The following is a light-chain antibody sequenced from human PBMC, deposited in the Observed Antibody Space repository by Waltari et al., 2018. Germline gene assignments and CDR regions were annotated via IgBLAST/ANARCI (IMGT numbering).Light chain of an antibody. CDR2: GTS. J-gene: IGKJ1*01. Sequence: DIVLTQSPGTLSLSPGERTTLFCRASKSVGRTLAWYQQKPGQAPRLLSYGTSSRATDIPDRFSGSGSGTDVSLTINRLEPEDFAVYYCQHYVRLPATFGQGTKVEIK. CDR3: QHYVRLPAT. CDR1: KSVGRT. V-gene: IGKV3-20*01.